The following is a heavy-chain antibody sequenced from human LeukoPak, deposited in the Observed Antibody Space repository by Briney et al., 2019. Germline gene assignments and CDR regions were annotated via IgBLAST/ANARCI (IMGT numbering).Heavy chain of an antibody. CDR1: GGSFSGYY. J-gene: IGHJ3*02. CDR2: INHSGST. Sequence: NPSETLSLTCAVYGGSFSGYYWSWIRQPPGKGLEWIGEINHSGSTNYNPSLKSRVTISVDTSKNQFSLKLSSVTAADTAVYYCARARARWLQLDAFDMWGQGTMVTVSS. CDR3: ARARARWLQLDAFDM. V-gene: IGHV4-34*01. D-gene: IGHD5-24*01.